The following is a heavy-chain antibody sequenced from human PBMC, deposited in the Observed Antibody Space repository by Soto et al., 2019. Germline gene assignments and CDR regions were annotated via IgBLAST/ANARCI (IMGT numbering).Heavy chain of an antibody. J-gene: IGHJ4*02. D-gene: IGHD2-15*01. V-gene: IGHV4-59*01. CDR2: IYYTGST. Sequence: SETLSLTCTVSGGAISGNYWSWIRQPPGKGLEWIGYIYYTGSTNYNPSLKSRVTISVDMSKNHFSLNLSSVTAADTAVYYCARYYRSGGSCNSNFDYWGQGTLVTVSS. CDR3: ARYYRSGGSCNSNFDY. CDR1: GGAISGNY.